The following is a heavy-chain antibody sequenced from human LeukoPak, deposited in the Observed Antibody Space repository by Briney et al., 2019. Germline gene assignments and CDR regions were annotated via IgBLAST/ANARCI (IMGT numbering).Heavy chain of an antibody. J-gene: IGHJ4*02. CDR3: ARGFGAPDGDY. V-gene: IGHV1-2*02. D-gene: IGHD1-26*01. Sequence: ASVKVSCKASGYTFTGYYMHWVRQAPGQGLEWMGWINPSSGDTNYAQNFQGRVTMTRDTSISTAYMELSRLRSDDTAVYYCARGFGAPDGDYWGQGTLVTVSS. CDR2: INPSSGDT. CDR1: GYTFTGYY.